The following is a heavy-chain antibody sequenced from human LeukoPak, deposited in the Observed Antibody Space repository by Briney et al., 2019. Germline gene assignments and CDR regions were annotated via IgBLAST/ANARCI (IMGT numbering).Heavy chain of an antibody. CDR2: IKQDGSEK. J-gene: IGHJ4*02. CDR1: GFTFSSYW. D-gene: IGHD3-3*01. V-gene: IGHV3-7*01. CDR3: ARAPSRYYDFWSGYYTNAEEGLGY. Sequence: GGSLRLSCAASGFTFSSYWMSWVRQAPGKGLEWVANIKQDGSEKYYVDSVKGRFTISRDNAKNSLYLQMNSLRAEDTAVYYCARAPSRYYDFWSGYYTNAEEGLGYWGQGTLVTVSS.